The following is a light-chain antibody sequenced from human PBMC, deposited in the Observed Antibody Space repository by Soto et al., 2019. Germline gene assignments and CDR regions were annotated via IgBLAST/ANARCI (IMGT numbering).Light chain of an antibody. Sequence: VLTQSPSTLSLSPGGRATLPCMASQTISSNLAWYQQKPGQVPRLLIYGTSTRATGVPARFSGSGYGTEFNLTISSLQSEDFAVYYCHQYNNWPRTFGQGTKVDIK. J-gene: IGKJ1*01. CDR2: GTS. CDR3: HQYNNWPRT. V-gene: IGKV3-15*01. CDR1: QTISSN.